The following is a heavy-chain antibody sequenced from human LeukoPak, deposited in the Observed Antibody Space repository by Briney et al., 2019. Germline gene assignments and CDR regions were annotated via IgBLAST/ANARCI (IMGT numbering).Heavy chain of an antibody. J-gene: IGHJ3*02. CDR1: GRSISSGSYY. D-gene: IGHD3-10*01. Sequence: SQTLSLTCTVSGRSISSGSYYWSWIRQPAGKGLEWIGRIYTSGSTNYNPSLKSRVTISVDTSKNQFSLKLSSVTAADTAVYYCARDRSSLCFGELDAFDIWGQGTMVTVSS. CDR3: ARDRSSLCFGELDAFDI. V-gene: IGHV4-61*02. CDR2: IYTSGST.